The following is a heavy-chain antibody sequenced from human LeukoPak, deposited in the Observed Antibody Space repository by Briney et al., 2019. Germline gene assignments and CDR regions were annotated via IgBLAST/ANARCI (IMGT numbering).Heavy chain of an antibody. Sequence: GGSLRLSCAASGFTFSSDAMSWVRQAPGKGLEWVSFIYSDNTHYSDSVKGRFTISRDNSKNTLYLQMNSLRAEDTAVYYGARRAGAYSHPYDYWGQGTLVTVSS. CDR3: ARRAGAYSHPYDY. CDR1: GFTFSSDA. J-gene: IGHJ4*02. D-gene: IGHD4/OR15-4a*01. CDR2: IYSDNT. V-gene: IGHV3-53*01.